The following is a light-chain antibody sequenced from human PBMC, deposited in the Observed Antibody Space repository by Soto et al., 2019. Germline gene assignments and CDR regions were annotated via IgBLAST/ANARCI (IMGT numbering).Light chain of an antibody. CDR3: SSYTSSSSWV. J-gene: IGLJ3*02. CDR1: SSDVGGYNY. V-gene: IGLV2-14*01. Sequence: QSELTQPASVSGSPGQSITISCTGTSSDVGGYNYVSWYQQHPGKAPKLMIYDVSNRPSGVSNRFSGSKSGNTASLTISGLQAEDEADYYCSSYTSSSSWVFGGGTKLTVL. CDR2: DVS.